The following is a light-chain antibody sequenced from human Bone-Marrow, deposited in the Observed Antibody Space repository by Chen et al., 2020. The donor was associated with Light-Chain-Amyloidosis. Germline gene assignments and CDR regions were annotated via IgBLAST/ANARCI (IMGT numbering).Light chain of an antibody. J-gene: IGLJ3*02. Sequence: NFMLTQPHSVSESPGKTVIISCTRSSGSNATNYVQWYQQRPGSSPTTVIYEDDQRPPGVPDRFSGAIDRSSNSASLTSSGLKTEDEADYYCQSYQGSSQGVFGGGTKLTVL. V-gene: IGLV6-57*01. CDR3: QSYQGSSQGV. CDR1: SGSNATNY. CDR2: EDD.